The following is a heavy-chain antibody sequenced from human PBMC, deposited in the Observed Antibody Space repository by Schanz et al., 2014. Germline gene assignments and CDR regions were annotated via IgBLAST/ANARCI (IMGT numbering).Heavy chain of an antibody. Sequence: EVHLVESGGGLVKRGGSLRLSCAASGFTISSYSMNWVRQAPGKGLEWVSSISSSSSYIYYADSVKGRFTISRDNSKNTLYLQMNSLSADDTAVFYCAKGMGYCSGGTCYDYYYYGLDVWGQGTTVTVSS. D-gene: IGHD2-15*01. CDR3: AKGMGYCSGGTCYDYYYYGLDV. V-gene: IGHV3-21*04. J-gene: IGHJ6*02. CDR1: GFTISSYS. CDR2: ISSSSSYI.